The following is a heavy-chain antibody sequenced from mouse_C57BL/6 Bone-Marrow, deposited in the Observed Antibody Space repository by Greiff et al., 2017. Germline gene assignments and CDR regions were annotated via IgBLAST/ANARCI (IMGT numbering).Heavy chain of an antibody. CDR3: ARYYDGSSRWYFDV. J-gene: IGHJ1*03. CDR2: ISDGGSYT. D-gene: IGHD1-1*01. Sequence: EVKLVESGGGLVKPGGSLKLSCAASGFTFSSYAMSWVRQTPEKRLEWVATISDGGSYTYYPDNVKGRFTISRDNAKNNLYLQMSHLKSEDTAMYYCARYYDGSSRWYFDVWGTGTTVTVAS. CDR1: GFTFSSYA. V-gene: IGHV5-4*03.